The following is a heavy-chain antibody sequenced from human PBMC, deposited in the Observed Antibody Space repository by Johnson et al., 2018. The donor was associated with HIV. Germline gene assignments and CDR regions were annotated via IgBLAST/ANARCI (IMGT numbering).Heavy chain of an antibody. CDR1: GFTFSNAW. CDR2: IKSKPDGGSE. V-gene: IGHV3-15*01. CDR3: TTEKHAPRAFDI. Sequence: VQLVESGGGLVKPGGSLRLSCAASGFTFSNAWMNWVRQAPGKGLQWVGRIKSKPDGGSEDYAAPVKGRFTISRDDSKNTLYLQMNSLKTEDTAVYYCTTEKHAPRAFDIWGQGTMVTVSS. D-gene: IGHD2-2*01. J-gene: IGHJ3*02.